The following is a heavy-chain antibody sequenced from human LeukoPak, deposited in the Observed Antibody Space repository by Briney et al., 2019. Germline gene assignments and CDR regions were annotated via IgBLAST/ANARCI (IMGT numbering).Heavy chain of an antibody. CDR3: ARALSSGWYNYFDY. CDR1: GGSISSGGYY. J-gene: IGHJ4*02. V-gene: IGHV4-31*03. Sequence: SETLSLTCTVSGGSISSGGYYWSWIRQHPGKGLEWIGYIYYSGSTYYNPSLKSRVTISVDTSKNQFSLKLSSVTAADTAVYYCARALSSGWYNYFDYWGQGTLVTVSS. CDR2: IYYSGST. D-gene: IGHD6-19*01.